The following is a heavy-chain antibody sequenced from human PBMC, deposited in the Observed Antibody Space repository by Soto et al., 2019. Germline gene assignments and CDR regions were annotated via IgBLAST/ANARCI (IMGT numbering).Heavy chain of an antibody. J-gene: IGHJ5*02. Sequence: QVQLVQSGAEVKKPGASVKVSCKASGYTFTGYYMHWVRQAPGQGLEWMGWINPNSGGTNYAQKFQGWVTMTRDTSTSKADMELSRLRSDDTAVYYCARDKASLTGGGSSEDWFDPWGQGTLVTVSS. CDR1: GYTFTGYY. V-gene: IGHV1-2*04. CDR3: ARDKASLTGGGSSEDWFDP. CDR2: INPNSGGT. D-gene: IGHD2-15*01.